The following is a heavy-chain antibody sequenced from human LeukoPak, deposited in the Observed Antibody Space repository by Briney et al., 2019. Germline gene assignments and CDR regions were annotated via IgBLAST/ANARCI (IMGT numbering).Heavy chain of an antibody. CDR2: IYYSGST. CDR3: ARQSREAGVVIYDP. V-gene: IGHV4-39*01. D-gene: IGHD3-3*01. J-gene: IGHJ5*02. CDR1: GGSISSISYY. Sequence: PSETLSLTCTVSGGSISSISYYWGWIRQPPGKGLEWIGSIYYSGSTYYNPSLKSRVTISVDPSKNQFSLKLSSVTAADTAVYYCARQSREAGVVIYDPWGQGTLVTVSS.